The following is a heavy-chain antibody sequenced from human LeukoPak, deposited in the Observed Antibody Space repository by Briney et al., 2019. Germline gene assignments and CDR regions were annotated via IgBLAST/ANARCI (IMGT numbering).Heavy chain of an antibody. V-gene: IGHV4-34*01. CDR2: INHSGST. Sequence: SETLSLTCAVYGGSFSGYYWSWIRQPPGKGLEWIGEINHSGSTNYNPSLKSRVTISVDTSKNQFSLKLSSVTAADTAVYYCARPALGSSWYSGIWFDPWGQGTLVTVSS. D-gene: IGHD6-13*01. J-gene: IGHJ5*02. CDR3: ARPALGSSWYSGIWFDP. CDR1: GGSFSGYY.